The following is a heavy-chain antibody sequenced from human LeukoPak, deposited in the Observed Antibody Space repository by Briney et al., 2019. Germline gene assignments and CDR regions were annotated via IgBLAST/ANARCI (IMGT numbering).Heavy chain of an antibody. V-gene: IGHV3-21*01. J-gene: IGHJ6*03. CDR2: ISSSSSYI. CDR3: ARDLGAATGIYYYYMDV. CDR1: RFTFTIYS. Sequence: GGSLRLSCAASRFTFTIYSMNWVRQAPGKGLEWVSSISSSSSYIYSADSVKGRFTISRDNAKNSLYLQMNSLRAEDTAEYYCARDLGAATGIYYYYMDVWGKGTTVTVSS. D-gene: IGHD6-13*01.